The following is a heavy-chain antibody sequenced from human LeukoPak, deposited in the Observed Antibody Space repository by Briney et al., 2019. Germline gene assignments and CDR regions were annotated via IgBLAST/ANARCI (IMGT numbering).Heavy chain of an antibody. CDR3: AKDAGHLGIGY. Sequence: GWSLRLSCAASGFTFDDYAMHWVRQAPGKGLEWVSGISWNSGSIGYADSVKGRFTISRDNAKNSLYLQMNSLRAEDTALYYCAKDAGHLGIGYWGQGTLVTVSS. CDR2: ISWNSGSI. J-gene: IGHJ4*02. D-gene: IGHD7-27*01. CDR1: GFTFDDYA. V-gene: IGHV3-9*01.